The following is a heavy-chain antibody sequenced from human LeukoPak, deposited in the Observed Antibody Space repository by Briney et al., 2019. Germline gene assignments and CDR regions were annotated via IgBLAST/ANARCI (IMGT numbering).Heavy chain of an antibody. D-gene: IGHD6-13*01. V-gene: IGHV1-2*02. CDR3: ARDSSSWALYYYYYMDV. Sequence: ASVKVSCKASGYTFTGYYMHWVRQAPGQGLEWMGWINPNSGGTNYAQKFQGRVTMTRDTSISTAYMELSRLRSDDTAVYYCARDSSSWALYYYYYMDVWGKGTTVTVSS. J-gene: IGHJ6*03. CDR1: GYTFTGYY. CDR2: INPNSGGT.